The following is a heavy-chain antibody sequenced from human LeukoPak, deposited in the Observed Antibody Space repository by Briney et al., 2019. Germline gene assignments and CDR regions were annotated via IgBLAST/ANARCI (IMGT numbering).Heavy chain of an antibody. CDR1: GYTFTSYG. Sequence: ASVKVSCKASGYTFTSYGISWVRQAPGQGLEWMGWISAYNGNTNYAQKLQGRVTMTTDTSTSTAYMELRSLRPDDTAVYYCARDRALLAAASRIPTGKMEMDVWGKGTTVTVSS. D-gene: IGHD6-13*01. CDR2: ISAYNGNT. J-gene: IGHJ6*04. CDR3: ARDRALLAAASRIPTGKMEMDV. V-gene: IGHV1-18*01.